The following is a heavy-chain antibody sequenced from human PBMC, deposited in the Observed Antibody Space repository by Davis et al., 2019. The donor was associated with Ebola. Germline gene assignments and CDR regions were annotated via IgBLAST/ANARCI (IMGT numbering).Heavy chain of an antibody. J-gene: IGHJ4*02. V-gene: IGHV3-30-3*01. CDR2: ISYDGTNK. CDR1: GFTFSSYA. CDR3: ARDTSQWLSTTPDY. Sequence: GGSLRLSCAASGFTFSSYAMHWVRQAPGKGLEWVAVISYDGTNKYYADSVKGRFTISRDNSKNTLHLQMNSLRVEDTAVYYCARDTSQWLSTTPDYWGQGTLVTVSS. D-gene: IGHD6-19*01.